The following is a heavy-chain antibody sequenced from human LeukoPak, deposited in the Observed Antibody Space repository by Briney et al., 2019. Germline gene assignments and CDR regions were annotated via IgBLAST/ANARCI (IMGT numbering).Heavy chain of an antibody. D-gene: IGHD2-2*01. CDR2: MFYSGNA. J-gene: IGHJ5*01. CDR3: ARDQEHCSGTSCYPYWYDS. V-gene: IGHV4-4*07. CDR1: GAFITSYH. Sequence: SETLSLTCTVSGAFITSYHWSWIRQPAGKGLEWIGRMFYSGNADYNPSLKSRLTMSIDTSKNQFSLKLSSVTAADTAVYFCARDQEHCSGTSCYPYWYDSWGQGTLVTVSS.